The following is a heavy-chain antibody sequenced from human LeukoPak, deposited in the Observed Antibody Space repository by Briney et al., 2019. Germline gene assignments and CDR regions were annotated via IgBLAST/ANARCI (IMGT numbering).Heavy chain of an antibody. V-gene: IGHV3-21*01. CDR3: ARAPTFSGWFDY. J-gene: IGHJ4*02. Sequence: GGSLRLSCAASGFTFSSYSMNWVRQAPGKGLEWVASISSSSSYIYYADSVKGRFTISRDNAKNSLYMQMNSLRAEDTAVYYCARAPTFSGWFDYWGQGTLVTVSS. D-gene: IGHD6-19*01. CDR2: ISSSSSYI. CDR1: GFTFSSYS.